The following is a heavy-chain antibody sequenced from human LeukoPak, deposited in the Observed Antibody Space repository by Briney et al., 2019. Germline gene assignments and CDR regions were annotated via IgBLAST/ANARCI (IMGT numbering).Heavy chain of an antibody. D-gene: IGHD3-3*01. J-gene: IGHJ6*02. CDR3: TRSLGVVIHGGMDV. CDR1: GGSITSSSSF. Sequence: SETLSLTCTVSGGSITSSSSFWDWIRQPPGKGLEWIGTIQNTGRTAYNPSLMSRLTISLDTSKNQFSLKLSSVTAADTAVYYCTRSLGVVIHGGMDVWGQGTTVTVSS. CDR2: IQNTGRT. V-gene: IGHV4-39*07.